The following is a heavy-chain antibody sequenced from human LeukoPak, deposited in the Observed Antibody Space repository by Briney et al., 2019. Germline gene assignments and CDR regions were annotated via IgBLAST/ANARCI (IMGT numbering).Heavy chain of an antibody. CDR3: ARVGFAYSGSSY. CDR1: GFTFSSYS. J-gene: IGHJ4*02. CDR2: ISSSSSYI. D-gene: IGHD6-6*01. V-gene: IGHV3-21*01. Sequence: GGSLRLSCAASGFTFSSYSMNWVRQAPGKGLEWVSSISSSSSYIYYADSAKGRFTISRDNAKNSLYLQMNSLRAEDTAVYYCARVGFAYSGSSYGGQGTLVTVSS.